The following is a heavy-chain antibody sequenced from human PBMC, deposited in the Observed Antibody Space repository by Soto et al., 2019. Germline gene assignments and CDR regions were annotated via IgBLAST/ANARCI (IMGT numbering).Heavy chain of an antibody. CDR2: ISGSGGST. CDR3: AKDIRRRTMIVVVITSFDY. V-gene: IGHV3-23*01. D-gene: IGHD3-22*01. J-gene: IGHJ4*02. Sequence: EVQLLESGGGLVQPGGSLRLSCAASGFTFSSYAMSWVRQAPGKGLEWVSAISGSGGSTYYADSVKVRFTISRDNSKNTLYLQMNSLRAEDTAVYYCAKDIRRRTMIVVVITSFDYWGQGTLVTVSS. CDR1: GFTFSSYA.